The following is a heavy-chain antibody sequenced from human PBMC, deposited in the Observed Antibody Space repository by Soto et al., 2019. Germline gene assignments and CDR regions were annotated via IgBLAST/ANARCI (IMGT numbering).Heavy chain of an antibody. D-gene: IGHD2-15*01. J-gene: IGHJ6*03. V-gene: IGHV5-51*01. Sequence: GESLKISCKGSGYSFTSYWIGWVRQMPGKGLEWMGIIYPGDSDTRYSPSFQGQVTISADKSISTAYLQWSSLKASDTAMYYCARTAGYCSGGSCSTYYYYYMDVWGKGTTVTVSS. CDR1: GYSFTSYW. CDR2: IYPGDSDT. CDR3: ARTAGYCSGGSCSTYYYYYMDV.